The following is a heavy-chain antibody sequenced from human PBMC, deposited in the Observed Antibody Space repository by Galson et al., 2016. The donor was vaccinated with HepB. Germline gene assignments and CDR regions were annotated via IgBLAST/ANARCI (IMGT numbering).Heavy chain of an antibody. CDR3: AHSGPVIAAPGLYYFDF. D-gene: IGHD2-15*01. CDR1: GFSLSTSGVA. CDR2: IYWDDDE. Sequence: PALVKPTQTLTLTCSFSGFSLSTSGVAVGWIRQPPGKALEWLALIYWDDDERYSPSLKSRLTITKDTSKNQVVLTMTNMDPVDTATYYCAHSGPVIAAPGLYYFDFWGQGTLVTVSS. J-gene: IGHJ4*02. V-gene: IGHV2-5*02.